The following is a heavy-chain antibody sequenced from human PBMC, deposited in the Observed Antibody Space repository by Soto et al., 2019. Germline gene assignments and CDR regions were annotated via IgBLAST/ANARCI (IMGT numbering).Heavy chain of an antibody. D-gene: IGHD3-3*01. CDR1: GYTFTSYY. CDR2: INPSGGST. J-gene: IGHJ6*02. V-gene: IGHV1-46*01. Sequence: ASVKVSCKASGYTFTSYYMHWVRQAPGQGLEWMGIINPSGGSTSYAQKFQGRVTMTRDTSTSTVYMELSSLRSEDTAVYYCARDLERSGYPIRYYYYYGMDVWGQGTTVTVSS. CDR3: ARDLERSGYPIRYYYYYGMDV.